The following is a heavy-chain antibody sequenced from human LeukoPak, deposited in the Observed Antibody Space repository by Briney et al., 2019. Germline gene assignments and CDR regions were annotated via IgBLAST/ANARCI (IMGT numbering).Heavy chain of an antibody. Sequence: RASVKVSCKTSGYPFTTYEINWVRQAAGQGLEWMGWVHPDTGYADYAQKFQGRVTMTSDTSISTAYMELSSLRSDDTAVYFCAGGPRTDPWGQGTLATVPS. CDR2: VHPDTGYA. CDR3: AGGPRTDP. CDR1: GYPFTTYE. J-gene: IGHJ5*02. V-gene: IGHV1-8*01.